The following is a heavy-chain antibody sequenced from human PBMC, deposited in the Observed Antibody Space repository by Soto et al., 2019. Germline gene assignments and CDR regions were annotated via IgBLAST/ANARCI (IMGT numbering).Heavy chain of an antibody. Sequence: GGPLRLSCVASGYPFGDYAMSWVRQAPGKGLEWVSAIGPTEAHAPAYAASVKGRFTISRDNSRNILYLQMTNLRAEDTGVYYCAKDAIPYNGRDDAFDLWGQGTMVTVSS. CDR3: AKDAIPYNGRDDAFDL. V-gene: IGHV3-23*01. CDR2: IGPTEAHAP. CDR1: GYPFGDYA. J-gene: IGHJ3*01. D-gene: IGHD2-2*02.